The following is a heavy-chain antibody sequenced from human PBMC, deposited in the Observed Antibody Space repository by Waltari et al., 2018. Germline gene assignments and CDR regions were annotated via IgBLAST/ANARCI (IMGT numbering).Heavy chain of an antibody. J-gene: IGHJ4*02. CDR2: INSDGSST. D-gene: IGHD6-19*01. V-gene: IGHV3-74*01. CDR1: GFTFSSYW. CDR3: ARRVTVAGYFDY. Sequence: EVQLVESGGGLVQPGGSLRLSCAASGFTFSSYWMYWVRQAPGNGLVWVSRINSDGSSTSYADSVKGRFTISRDNAKNTLYLQMNSLRAEDTAVYYCARRVTVAGYFDYWGQGTLVTVSS.